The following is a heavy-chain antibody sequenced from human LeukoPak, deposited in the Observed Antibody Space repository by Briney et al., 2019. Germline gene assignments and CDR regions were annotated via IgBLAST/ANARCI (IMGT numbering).Heavy chain of an antibody. CDR1: GFTFSSHG. J-gene: IGHJ6*03. CDR3: AKELGDYEYYYMDV. V-gene: IGHV3-30*18. D-gene: IGHD4-17*01. CDR2: ISYDGSNK. Sequence: GGSLRLSCAASGFTFSSHGMSWVRQAPGKGLEWVAVISYDGSNKYYADSVKGRFTISRDNSKNTLYLQMNSLRAEDTAVYYCAKELGDYEYYYMDVWGKGTTVTVSS.